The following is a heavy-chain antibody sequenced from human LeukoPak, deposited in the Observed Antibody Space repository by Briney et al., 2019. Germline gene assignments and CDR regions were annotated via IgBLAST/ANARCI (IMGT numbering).Heavy chain of an antibody. CDR2: IYHSGST. CDR1: GYSISSGYY. J-gene: IGHJ4*02. V-gene: IGHV4-38-2*02. Sequence: SETLSLTCTVSGYSISSGYYWGWIRQPPGRGLEWIGSIYHSGSTYYNPSLKSRVTISVDTSKNQFSLKLSSVTAADTAVYYCARAKGTGLRGYSYGYYFDYWGQGTLVTVSS. D-gene: IGHD5-18*01. CDR3: ARAKGTGLRGYSYGYYFDY.